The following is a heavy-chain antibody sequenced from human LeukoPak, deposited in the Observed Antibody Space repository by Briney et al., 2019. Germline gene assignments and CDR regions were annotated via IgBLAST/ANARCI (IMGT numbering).Heavy chain of an antibody. V-gene: IGHV3-21*01. Sequence: PGGSLRLSCAASGFTFNTYNMNWVRQAPGKGLEWVSSIRSSKTDIYYADSVRGRFTISRDNVKNSLYLQMNSLRAEDTAVYYCVREGRSISVWCSGGSCYDFDYWGQGTLVTVSS. CDR2: IRSSKTDI. J-gene: IGHJ4*02. CDR3: VREGRSISVWCSGGSCYDFDY. CDR1: GFTFNTYN. D-gene: IGHD2-15*01.